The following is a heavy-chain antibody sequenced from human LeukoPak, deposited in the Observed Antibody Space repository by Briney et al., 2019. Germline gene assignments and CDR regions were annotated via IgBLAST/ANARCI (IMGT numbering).Heavy chain of an antibody. Sequence: SETLSLTCTVSDGPMRTYNWNWIRQPPGKGLEWIAYVDYSGNTDHNSSFESRVTMSIDTSKNLFSLMLTSVTAADTAVYYCARDRFATTTWDSTFDYWGQGILVTVSS. J-gene: IGHJ4*02. CDR2: VDYSGNT. CDR3: ARDRFATTTWDSTFDY. CDR1: DGPMRTYN. D-gene: IGHD5-24*01. V-gene: IGHV4-59*01.